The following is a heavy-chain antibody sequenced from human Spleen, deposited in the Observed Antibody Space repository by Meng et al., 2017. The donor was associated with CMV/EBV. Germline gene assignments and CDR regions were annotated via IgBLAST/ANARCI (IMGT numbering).Heavy chain of an antibody. V-gene: IGHV4-4*07. CDR2: IYTSGST. J-gene: IGHJ4*02. D-gene: IGHD6-13*01. Sequence: VHVWESGPDLVNAVETLYLTCTVSCGAIMSYHGSWIRQPAGKGLEWFGRIYTSGSTNYNPSLKSRVTMSVDTSKNQFSLKLSSVTAADTAVYYCASFAGTNDYWGQGTLVTVSS. CDR1: CGAIMSYH. CDR3: ASFAGTNDY.